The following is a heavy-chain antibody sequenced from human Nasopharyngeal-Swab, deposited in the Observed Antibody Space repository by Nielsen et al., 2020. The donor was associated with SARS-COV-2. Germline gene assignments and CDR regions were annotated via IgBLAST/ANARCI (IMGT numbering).Heavy chain of an antibody. Sequence: GGSLRLSCKGSGSSFTTFWITWVRQLPGKVLEWMGIIYPDDSDTRYSPSFQGQVTFSVDKSTSTAYLQWSSLKASDTAMYYCARLRGSAFYYYYLDVWGKGTTVTVSS. J-gene: IGHJ6*03. CDR1: GSSFTTFW. D-gene: IGHD2-15*01. V-gene: IGHV5-51*01. CDR3: ARLRGSAFYYYYLDV. CDR2: IYPDDSDT.